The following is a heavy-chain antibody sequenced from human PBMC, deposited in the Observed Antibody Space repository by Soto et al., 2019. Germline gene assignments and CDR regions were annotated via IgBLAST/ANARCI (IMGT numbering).Heavy chain of an antibody. V-gene: IGHV3-30-3*01. D-gene: IGHD6-19*01. CDR2: ISYDGSNK. CDR3: ARDVYRIAVAGGMDV. J-gene: IGHJ6*02. Sequence: QVQLVESGGGVVQPGRSLRLSCAASGFTFSSYAMHWVRQAPGKGLEWVAVISYDGSNKYYADSVKGRFTISRDNCKNTLYLQMNRLRAEDRAVYYCARDVYRIAVAGGMDVWGQGTTVTVSS. CDR1: GFTFSSYA.